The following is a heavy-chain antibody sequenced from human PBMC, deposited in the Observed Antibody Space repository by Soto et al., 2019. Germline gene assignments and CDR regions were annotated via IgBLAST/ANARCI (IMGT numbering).Heavy chain of an antibody. D-gene: IGHD3-3*01. V-gene: IGHV3-11*01. CDR1: GFTFSDYY. CDR3: ARDRGGYLDY. Sequence: PGGSLRLSCAVSGFTFSDYYMSWIRQAPGKGLEWVSYIGSSGSTIYYADSVQGQFTISRDNAKNSLYLQMTSLRAEDTAVYFCARDRGGYLDYWGQGTLVTVSS. CDR2: IGSSGSTI. J-gene: IGHJ4*02.